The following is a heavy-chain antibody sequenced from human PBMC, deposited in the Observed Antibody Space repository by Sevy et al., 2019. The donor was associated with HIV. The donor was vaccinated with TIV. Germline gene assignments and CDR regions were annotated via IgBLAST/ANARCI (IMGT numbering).Heavy chain of an antibody. CDR3: ARDGQVYSSSSGDYYYNGMDV. CDR1: GYTFTSYG. D-gene: IGHD6-6*01. V-gene: IGHV1-18*04. CDR2: ISAYNSKT. J-gene: IGHJ6*02. Sequence: ASVKVSCKASGYTFTSYGITWVRQAPGQGLEWMGWISAYNSKTNFAQKFQDKFTMTTDTSTSTAYLERRRLTLDDTAVYYCARDGQVYSSSSGDYYYNGMDVWGQGTTVTVSS.